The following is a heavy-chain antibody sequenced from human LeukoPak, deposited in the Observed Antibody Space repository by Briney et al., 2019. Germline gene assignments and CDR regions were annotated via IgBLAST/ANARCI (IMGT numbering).Heavy chain of an antibody. V-gene: IGHV1-46*01. CDR3: ARTHQGRNAFDI. CDR1: GYTFTSYY. Sequence: ASVNVSCKASGYTFTSYYMHWVRQAPGQGLEWMGIINPSGGSTSYAQKFQGRVTMTRDTSTSTVYMELSSLISEDTAVYYRARTHQGRNAFDIWGQGTMVTVSS. CDR2: INPSGGST. J-gene: IGHJ3*02.